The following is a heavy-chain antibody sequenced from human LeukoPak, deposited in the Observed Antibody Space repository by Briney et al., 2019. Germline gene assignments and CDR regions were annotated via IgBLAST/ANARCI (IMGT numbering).Heavy chain of an antibody. CDR3: ASKLTTGY. D-gene: IGHD4-17*01. J-gene: IGHJ4*02. Sequence: GGSLRLSCVVSGLTFSSNYMSWVRQAPGKGLEWVSVIYSGGTTNYADSLKGRFIVYSDNSQNTPLLQMNSLRAEDTAVYYCASKLTTGYWGQGTLVSVFS. CDR2: IYSGGTT. CDR1: GLTFSSNY. V-gene: IGHV3-66*01.